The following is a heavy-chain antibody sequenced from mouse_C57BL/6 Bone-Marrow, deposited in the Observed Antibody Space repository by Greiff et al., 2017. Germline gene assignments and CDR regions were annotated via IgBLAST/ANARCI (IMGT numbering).Heavy chain of an antibody. V-gene: IGHV1-15*01. Sequence: QVQLQQSGAELVRPGASVTLSCKASGYTFTDYEMHWVKQTPVHGLEWIGAIDPEPGGTAYNQKFKGKAILTADKSSSTAYMELRSLTSEDSAVYYCTRRKNWDWYCDVWGTGTTVTVSS. CDR2: IDPEPGGT. D-gene: IGHD4-1*01. CDR1: GYTFTDYE. J-gene: IGHJ1*03. CDR3: TRRKNWDWYCDV.